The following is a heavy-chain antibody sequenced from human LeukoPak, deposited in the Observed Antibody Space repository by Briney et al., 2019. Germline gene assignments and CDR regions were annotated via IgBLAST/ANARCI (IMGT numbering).Heavy chain of an antibody. CDR2: IIPIFGTA. D-gene: IGHD6-13*01. Sequence: AASVKVSCKASGGTFSSYAISWVRQAPGQGLEWMGGIIPIFGTANYAQKFQGRVTITADKSTSTVYMELSSLRSEDTAVYYCARAISWQQLVFSLGEDSYYYMDVWGKGTTVTVSS. CDR1: GGTFSSYA. V-gene: IGHV1-69*06. CDR3: ARAISWQQLVFSLGEDSYYYMDV. J-gene: IGHJ6*03.